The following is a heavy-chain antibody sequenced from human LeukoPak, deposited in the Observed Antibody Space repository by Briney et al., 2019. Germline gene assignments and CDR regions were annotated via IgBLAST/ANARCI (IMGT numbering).Heavy chain of an antibody. CDR1: GGSFSGYY. CDR3: ARGARYPTVTTSRPVRWFDP. V-gene: IGHV4-34*01. J-gene: IGHJ5*02. CDR2: INHSGST. Sequence: SETLSLTCAVYGGSFSGYYWSWIRQPPGKGLEWIGEINHSGSTNYNPSLKSRVTISVDTSKNQFSLKLSSVTAADTAVYYCARGARYPTVTTSRPVRWFDPWGQGTLVTVSS. D-gene: IGHD4-17*01.